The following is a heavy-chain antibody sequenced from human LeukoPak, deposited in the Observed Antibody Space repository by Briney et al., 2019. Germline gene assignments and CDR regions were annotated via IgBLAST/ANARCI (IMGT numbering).Heavy chain of an antibody. D-gene: IGHD1-26*01. J-gene: IGHJ4*02. CDR3: ATSGGGIVGATTTRDYFDY. CDR2: IYYSGST. Sequence: SETLSLTCTVSGGSISSSSYYWGWIRQPPGKGLEWIGSIYYSGSTYYNPSLKSRVTISVDTSKNQFSLKLSSVTAADTAVYYCATSGGGIVGATTTRDYFDYWGQGTLVTVSS. CDR1: GGSISSSSYY. V-gene: IGHV4-39*07.